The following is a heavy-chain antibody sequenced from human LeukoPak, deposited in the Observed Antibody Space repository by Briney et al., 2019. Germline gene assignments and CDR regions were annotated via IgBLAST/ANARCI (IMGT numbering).Heavy chain of an antibody. J-gene: IGHJ6*02. V-gene: IGHV3-23*01. CDR3: AKGGSGFGFYYGMDV. D-gene: IGHD3-10*01. CDR1: EFTFSSFA. Sequence: PGGSLGLSCAASEFTFSSFAMNWVRQAPGKGLEWVSGTSDSGTTTYYADSVKGRFTMSRDNSKKTLFLQMDSLRAEDTAVYYCAKGGSGFGFYYGMDVWGQGTTVTVSS. CDR2: TSDSGTTT.